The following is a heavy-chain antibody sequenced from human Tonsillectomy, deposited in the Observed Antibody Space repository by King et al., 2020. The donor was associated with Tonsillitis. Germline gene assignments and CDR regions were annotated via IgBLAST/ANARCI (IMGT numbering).Heavy chain of an antibody. J-gene: IGHJ4*02. CDR2: ISYDGSNK. CDR1: GFTFSNYA. CDR3: VKGSRDGGVIVDLHY. D-gene: IGHD3-16*02. V-gene: IGHV3-30*18. Sequence: VQLVESGGGVVQPGRSLRLSCAASGFTFSNYAMHWVRQAPVKGLEWVAFISYDGSNKYYAESVKGRFTITRDNSKNTLYLHMNSLRAEDTAVYYCVKGSRDGGVIVDLHYGGQGTLLSVSS.